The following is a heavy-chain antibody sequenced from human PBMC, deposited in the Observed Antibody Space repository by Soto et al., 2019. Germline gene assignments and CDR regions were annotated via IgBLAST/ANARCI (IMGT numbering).Heavy chain of an antibody. CDR1: GGTFSSYT. Sequence: QVQLVQSGAEVKKPGSSVKVSCKASGGTFSSYTISWVRQAPGQGLEWMGRIIPILGIANYAQKFQGRVTITADKSTSTAYMELSSLRSADTAVYYCARGTYGGPSNYWGQGTLVTVSS. CDR2: IIPILGIA. CDR3: ARGTYGGPSNY. J-gene: IGHJ4*02. V-gene: IGHV1-69*02. D-gene: IGHD5-12*01.